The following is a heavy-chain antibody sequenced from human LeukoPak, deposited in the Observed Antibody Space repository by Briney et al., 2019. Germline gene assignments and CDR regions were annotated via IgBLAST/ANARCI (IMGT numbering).Heavy chain of an antibody. D-gene: IGHD4-11*01. CDR1: GFTFSSYS. Sequence: GGSLRLSCAAFGFTFSSYSMNWVRQAPGKGLEWVSYISSSSSTIYYADSVKGRFTISRDNAKNSLYLQMNSLRAEDTAVYYCARDPVTTFPVDWFDPWGQGTLVTVSS. CDR2: ISSSSSTI. CDR3: ARDPVTTFPVDWFDP. J-gene: IGHJ5*02. V-gene: IGHV3-48*01.